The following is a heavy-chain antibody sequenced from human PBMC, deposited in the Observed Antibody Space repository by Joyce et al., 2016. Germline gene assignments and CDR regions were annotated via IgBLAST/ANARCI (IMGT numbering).Heavy chain of an antibody. D-gene: IGHD3-22*01. CDR1: RLTFSSYA. Sequence: QVQLVESGGGVVQPGRSLRLSCAASRLTFSSYAMHWVRQAPGKGLEWVAVITYDGSNKNYAESVKGRFTISRDNSKNTLYLQMNSLRAEDTAVYHCTRDPYYYDSSGPWGYWGQGTLVTVSS. V-gene: IGHV3-30*04. CDR3: TRDPYYYDSSGPWGY. J-gene: IGHJ4*02. CDR2: ITYDGSNK.